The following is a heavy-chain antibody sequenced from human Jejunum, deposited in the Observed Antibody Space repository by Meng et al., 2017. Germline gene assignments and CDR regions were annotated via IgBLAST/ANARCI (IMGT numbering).Heavy chain of an antibody. CDR1: GFTFSSYS. CDR2: ISSSGNHI. Sequence: GESLKISCAASGFTFSSYSMNWVRQAPGKGLEWVSSISSSGNHIYYADSVKGRFTISRDDAKNSVYLQMNSLRVEDTAVYYCATGSLLDMIVVVTTTAADYWGQGTLVTVSS. CDR3: ATGSLLDMIVVVTTTAADY. J-gene: IGHJ4*02. D-gene: IGHD3-22*01. V-gene: IGHV3-21*01.